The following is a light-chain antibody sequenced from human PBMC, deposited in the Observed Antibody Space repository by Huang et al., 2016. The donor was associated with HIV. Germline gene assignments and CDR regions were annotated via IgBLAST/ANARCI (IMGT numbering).Light chain of an antibody. CDR2: DVS. CDR3: QQRSKWPLT. CDR1: QSIGTY. J-gene: IGKJ4*01. V-gene: IGKV3-11*01. Sequence: EIVLTQSPVTLSLSPGDRATLSCRASQSIGTYLAWYQQKSGQAPRLRIYDVSNRAAGVPDRFSASGSETDFTLTIASLDPDDFAIYHCQQRSKWPLTFGGGTKVEMK.